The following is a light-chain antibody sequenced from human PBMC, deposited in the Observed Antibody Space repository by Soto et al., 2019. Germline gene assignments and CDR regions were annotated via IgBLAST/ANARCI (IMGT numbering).Light chain of an antibody. CDR1: KEIRKY. CDR3: KQYANLPPFT. Sequence: DVQMTPSTSSLSASVGDRVTITCQASKEIRKYLNWYQQKQGRVPKLLNYGASNLETGVPSRFSGSGYGTDFTFTISRVQAEDIATYYCKQYANLPPFTFGPGTKVAIK. J-gene: IGKJ3*01. CDR2: GAS. V-gene: IGKV1-33*01.